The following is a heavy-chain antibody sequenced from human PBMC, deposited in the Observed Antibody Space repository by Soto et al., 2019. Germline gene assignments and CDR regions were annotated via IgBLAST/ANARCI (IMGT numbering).Heavy chain of an antibody. CDR1: GFTFSDHY. D-gene: IGHD4-17*01. CDR3: ARATTVTDY. J-gene: IGHJ4*02. CDR2: TRNKANSHTT. Sequence: GGSLRLSCAASGFTFSDHYMDWVRQAPGKGLEWVGRTRNKANSHTTEYAASVKGRFTISRDDSKNSLYLQMNSLKTEDTALYYCARATTVTDYWGQGTLVTVSS. V-gene: IGHV3-72*01.